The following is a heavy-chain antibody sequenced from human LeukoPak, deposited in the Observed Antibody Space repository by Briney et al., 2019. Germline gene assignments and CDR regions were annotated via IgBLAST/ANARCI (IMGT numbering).Heavy chain of an antibody. CDR2: IDTGTSTI. CDR3: AELGITMIGGV. D-gene: IGHD3-10*02. J-gene: IGHJ6*04. CDR1: GFTFSTYS. V-gene: IGHV3-48*01. Sequence: GGSLRLSCAASGFTFSTYSMNWVRQAPGKGLEWVSYIDTGTSTIYYADSVKGRFTISKDNAKNSLYLQMNSLRTEDTAVYYCAELGITMIGGVWGKGTTVTISS.